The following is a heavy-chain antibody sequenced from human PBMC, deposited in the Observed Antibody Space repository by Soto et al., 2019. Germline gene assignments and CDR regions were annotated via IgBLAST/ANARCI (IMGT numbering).Heavy chain of an antibody. CDR2: IRSKANNYAT. CDR1: GYILSGSA. Sequence: DVQLVESGGGLVQPGGSLKLSCAGSGYILSGSAMHWVRQASGKGLEWVGRIRSKANNYATGYAASVKGRFTISRDDSKNTAYLQMNSLKTEDTAVYYCTTYSSGSSVGFDYWGQGTLVTVSS. V-gene: IGHV3-73*01. J-gene: IGHJ4*02. CDR3: TTYSSGSSVGFDY. D-gene: IGHD3-22*01.